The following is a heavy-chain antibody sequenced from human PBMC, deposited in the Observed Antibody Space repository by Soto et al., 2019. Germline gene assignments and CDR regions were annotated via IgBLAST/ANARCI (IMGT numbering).Heavy chain of an antibody. CDR2: INAGNGNT. D-gene: IGHD2-8*01. Sequence: ASVKVSCKASGYTFTSYIMHWVRQAPGQRLEWMGWINAGNGNTKYSQKFQGRVTISRDTSASTAYMELSSLRSEGTAVYYCARGSCTNGLCYTFDYWGQGTLDTVSS. V-gene: IGHV1-3*01. CDR3: ARGSCTNGLCYTFDY. CDR1: GYTFTSYI. J-gene: IGHJ4*02.